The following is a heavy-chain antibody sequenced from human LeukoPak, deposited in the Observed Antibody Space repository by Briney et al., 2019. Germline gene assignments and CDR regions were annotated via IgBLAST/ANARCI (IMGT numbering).Heavy chain of an antibody. CDR3: ASGARYSSGWYYFDY. D-gene: IGHD6-19*01. V-gene: IGHV1-58*02. CDR2: IVVGSGNT. J-gene: IGHJ4*02. CDR1: GYTFTSYG. Sequence: SVKVSCKASGYTFTSYGISWVRQAPGQGLEWIGWIVVGSGNTNYAQKFQERVTITRDMSTSTAYMELSSLRSEDTAVYYCASGARYSSGWYYFDYWGQGTLVTVSS.